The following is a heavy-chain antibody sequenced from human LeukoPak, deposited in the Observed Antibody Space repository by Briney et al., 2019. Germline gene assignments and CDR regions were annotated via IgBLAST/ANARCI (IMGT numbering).Heavy chain of an antibody. J-gene: IGHJ4*02. V-gene: IGHV3-30*02. D-gene: IGHD4-23*01. CDR3: AKDLHGGYSSDY. CDR2: IGYEGVYK. CDR1: GFTFNNFG. Sequence: PGGSLRLSCAASGFTFNNFGMHWVRQAPGRGLEWVSFIGYEGVYKYYADSVKDRFTISKDNSKATLYLQMNSLRPEDTAVYYCAKDLHGGYSSDYWGQGTLVTVFS.